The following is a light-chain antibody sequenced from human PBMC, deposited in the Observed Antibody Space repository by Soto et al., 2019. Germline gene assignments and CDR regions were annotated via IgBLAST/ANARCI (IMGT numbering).Light chain of an antibody. CDR3: QQSYSTPPT. CDR2: AAS. V-gene: IGKV1-39*01. J-gene: IGKJ4*01. CDR1: QSISSY. Sequence: DIPMTPSPSSLSASVGDRVTITCRASQSISSYLNWYQQKPGKAPKLLIYAASSLQSGVPSRFSGSGSGTDFTLTISSLQPDDFATYYCQQSYSTPPTFGGGTKVEIK.